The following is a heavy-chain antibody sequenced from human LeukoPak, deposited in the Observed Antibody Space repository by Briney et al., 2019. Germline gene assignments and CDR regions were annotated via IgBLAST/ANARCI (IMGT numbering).Heavy chain of an antibody. CDR2: INPNSGGT. J-gene: IGHJ4*02. D-gene: IGHD6-19*01. CDR3: ARTSGYSSGWYEYYFDY. V-gene: IGHV1-2*02. CDR1: VYTFTVYY. Sequence: ASVTVSFKPSVYTFTVYYMHWVRQAPGQGLGGMGWINPNSGGTNYAQKFQGRVTMTRDTSISTAYMELSRLRSDDTAVYYCARTSGYSSGWYEYYFDYWGQGTLVTVSS.